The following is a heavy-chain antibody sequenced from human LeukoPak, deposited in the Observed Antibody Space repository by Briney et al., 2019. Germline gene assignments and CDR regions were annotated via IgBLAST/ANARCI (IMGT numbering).Heavy chain of an antibody. Sequence: SETLSLTCTVSGGSISSSNYYWGWIRQPPGKGLEWIASMSESGSTYYNSSLKSRVSISVDSAKNQFSLKLSSVTAADTAVYYCARGPTRDDVFDIWGQGTMVTVSS. J-gene: IGHJ3*02. V-gene: IGHV4-39*07. CDR1: GGSISSSNYY. CDR2: MSESGST. CDR3: ARGPTRDDVFDI.